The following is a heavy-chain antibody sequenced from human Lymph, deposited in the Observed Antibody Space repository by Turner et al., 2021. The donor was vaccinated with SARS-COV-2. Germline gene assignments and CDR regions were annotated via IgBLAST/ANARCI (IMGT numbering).Heavy chain of an antibody. CDR3: ARPLTSYYFYGMDV. CDR1: GFTFSDYY. Sequence: VQLVESGGGVVMPGRPLRLSLTASGFTFSDYYMSWVREAPGKGLEWVSYISSSSIYTNYADSVKGRFTITRDNAKNSLYLKMSSLRAEDTAVYYCARPLTSYYFYGMDVWGQGTTVTVSS. D-gene: IGHD3-9*01. V-gene: IGHV3-11*06. J-gene: IGHJ6*02. CDR2: ISSSSIYT.